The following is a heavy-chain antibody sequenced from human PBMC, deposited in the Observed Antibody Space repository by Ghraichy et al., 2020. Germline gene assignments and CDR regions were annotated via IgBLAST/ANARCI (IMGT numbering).Heavy chain of an antibody. Sequence: GGSLRLSCAASAFAFSSYWMDWVRQAPGKGLVWVSRINTDGSSTTYADSVKGRFTISRDNAKNTLYLQMNSLRAEDTAVYYCARVRYSNYADYWGQGTLVTVSS. D-gene: IGHD4-11*01. CDR3: ARVRYSNYADY. J-gene: IGHJ4*02. CDR1: AFAFSSYW. CDR2: INTDGSST. V-gene: IGHV3-74*01.